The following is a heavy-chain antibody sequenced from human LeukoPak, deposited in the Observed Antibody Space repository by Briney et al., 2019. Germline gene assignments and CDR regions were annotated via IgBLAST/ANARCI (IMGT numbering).Heavy chain of an antibody. V-gene: IGHV3-30*02. CDR1: GFTFNNYG. J-gene: IGHJ3*02. D-gene: IGHD3-16*01. Sequence: GGSLRLSCAASGFTFNNYGMHWVRQAPGKGLEWMTFIGYDGSYTYYVDSVKGRFTISRDNSKNTLYLQMSSLRPEDTAVYYCAKATGGAIYDKDVFDMWGQGTMVTVSS. CDR2: IGYDGSYT. CDR3: AKATGGAIYDKDVFDM.